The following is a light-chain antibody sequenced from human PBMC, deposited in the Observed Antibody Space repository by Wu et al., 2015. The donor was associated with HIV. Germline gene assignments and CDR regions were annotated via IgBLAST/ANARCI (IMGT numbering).Light chain of an antibody. Sequence: DIQMTQSPSSLSASVGDRVTITCRTSQSLSSFLNWYQQKPGKAPKLLIFAASTLQSGVPSRFSGSGFGTDLTLTISSLQPEDFATYYCQQSYTTPLTFGGGPKGGDQ. V-gene: IGKV1-39*01. CDR3: QQSYTTPLT. J-gene: IGKJ4*01. CDR1: QSLSSF. CDR2: AAS.